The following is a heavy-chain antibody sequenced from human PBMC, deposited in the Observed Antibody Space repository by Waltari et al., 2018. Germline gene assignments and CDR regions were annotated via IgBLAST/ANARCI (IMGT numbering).Heavy chain of an antibody. CDR1: GYTFTDYY. J-gene: IGHJ4*02. CDR3: AKSPLDYGGNGGC. Sequence: EVQLVQSGAEVKKPGATVKISCKASGYTFTDYYMHWLQQAPGKGLEWMGRVDPEDGETIYAEKFQGRVTITADTSTDTAYMELSSLRSEDTAVYYCAKSPLDYGGNGGCWGQGTLVTVSS. CDR2: VDPEDGET. V-gene: IGHV1-69-2*01. D-gene: IGHD4-17*01.